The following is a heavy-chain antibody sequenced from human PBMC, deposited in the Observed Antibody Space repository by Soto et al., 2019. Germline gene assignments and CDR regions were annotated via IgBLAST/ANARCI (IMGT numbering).Heavy chain of an antibody. J-gene: IGHJ6*02. D-gene: IGHD1-7*01. CDR2: IYWNGDK. CDR1: GFSLSSSGVG. Sequence: QITLQESGPTFVERTQTLTLTCTFSGFSLSSSGVGVGWFRQPPGKALEWLALIYWNGDKSYSPSLKARLSVSRGTSENQVVFTMANVDPVDTATYHCAHELSGSYYVMDVWGRGTSVTVSS. V-gene: IGHV2-5*01. CDR3: AHELSGSYYVMDV.